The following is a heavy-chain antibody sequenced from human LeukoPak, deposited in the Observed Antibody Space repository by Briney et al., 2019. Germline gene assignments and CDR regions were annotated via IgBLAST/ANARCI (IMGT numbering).Heavy chain of an antibody. Sequence: GSLRLSCAASGFTFSSYWMSWVRQAPGKGLEWVTFIRYDGSNKYYADSVKGRFTISRDNSKNTLYLQMNSLRAEDTAVYYCARDHDYGGNGVRPGAFDIWGQGTMVTVSS. CDR2: IRYDGSNK. D-gene: IGHD4-23*01. CDR3: ARDHDYGGNGVRPGAFDI. V-gene: IGHV3-30*02. CDR1: GFTFSSYW. J-gene: IGHJ3*02.